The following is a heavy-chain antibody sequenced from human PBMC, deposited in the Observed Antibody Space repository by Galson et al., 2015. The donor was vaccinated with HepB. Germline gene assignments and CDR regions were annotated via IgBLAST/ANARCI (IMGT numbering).Heavy chain of an antibody. Sequence: SLRLSCAASGFTFSNVWMSWVRQAPGKGLEWVGRIRSKTDGETTDFAAPVRGRFTISRDDSKNTLYLQMNSLKIEDTAVYYCTTAQLSAYYYDTRGYYDYFDYWGPGTLATVSS. V-gene: IGHV3-15*01. J-gene: IGHJ4*02. D-gene: IGHD3-22*01. CDR1: GFTFSNVW. CDR3: TTAQLSAYYYDTRGYYDYFDY. CDR2: IRSKTDGETT.